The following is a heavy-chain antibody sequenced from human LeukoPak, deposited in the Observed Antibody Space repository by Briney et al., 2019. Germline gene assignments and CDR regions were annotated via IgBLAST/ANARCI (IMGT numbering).Heavy chain of an antibody. CDR2: INWNGGTT. V-gene: IGHV3-20*04. CDR3: ARDYGSGSYYNGIDC. D-gene: IGHD3-10*01. Sequence: GGSLRLSCAASGFTFEGYGMSWVRQAPGKGLEWVSYINWNGGTTDYADSVKGRLTISRDNAMSSLYLQMNSLRAEDTALYYCARDYGSGSYYNGIDCWGQGTLVSVSS. CDR1: GFTFEGYG. J-gene: IGHJ4*02.